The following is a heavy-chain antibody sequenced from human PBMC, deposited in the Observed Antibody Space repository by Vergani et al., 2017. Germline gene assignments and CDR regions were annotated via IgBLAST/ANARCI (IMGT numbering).Heavy chain of an antibody. CDR1: GGSISSSSYY. CDR3: ARHSIAVVPPAYYYYYGMDV. J-gene: IGHJ6*02. D-gene: IGHD6-19*01. V-gene: IGHV4-39*01. CDR2: IYYSGST. Sequence: QLQLQESGPGLVKPSETLSLTCTVSGGSISSSSYYWGWIRQPPGKGLEWIGSIYYSGSTYYNPSLKSRVTISVDTSKNQFSLKLSSVTAAYTAVYYCARHSIAVVPPAYYYYYGMDVWGQGTTVTVSS.